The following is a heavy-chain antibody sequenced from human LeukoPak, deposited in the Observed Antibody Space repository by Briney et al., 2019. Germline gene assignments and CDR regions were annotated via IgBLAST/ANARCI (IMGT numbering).Heavy chain of an antibody. D-gene: IGHD3-10*01. J-gene: IGHJ5*02. CDR3: ASSWSTYYYGSGSYGIGSHWFDP. CDR2: IYTSGST. Sequence: SETLSLTCTVSGGSISSGSYYWSWIRQPAGKGLEWIGRIYTSGSTNYNPSLKSRVTISVDTSKNQFSLKLSSVTAADTAVYYCASSWSTYYYGSGSYGIGSHWFDPWGQGTLVTVSS. V-gene: IGHV4-61*02. CDR1: GGSISSGSYY.